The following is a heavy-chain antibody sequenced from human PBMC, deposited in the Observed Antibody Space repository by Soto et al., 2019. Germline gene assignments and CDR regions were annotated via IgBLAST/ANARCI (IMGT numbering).Heavy chain of an antibody. J-gene: IGHJ4*02. V-gene: IGHV4-31*01. CDR1: GGSISSGGYY. D-gene: IGHD6-13*01. CDR3: ARSSVVAAAGPFDS. CDR2: IYYSGST. Sequence: QVQLQESGPGLVKPSQTLSLTCTVSGGSISSGGYYWSWIRQHPGKGLEGIGYIYYSGSTYYNPSLKRPVTVTVXRXKMRFSPRLSSVTAADTAVYYCARSSVVAAAGPFDSWGQGTLVTVSS.